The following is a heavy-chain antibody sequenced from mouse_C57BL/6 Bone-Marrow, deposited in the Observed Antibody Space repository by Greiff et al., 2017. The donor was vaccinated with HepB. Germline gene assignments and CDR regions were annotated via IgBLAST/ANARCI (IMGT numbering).Heavy chain of an antibody. J-gene: IGHJ4*01. Sequence: EVQGVESGGGLVKPGGSLKLSCAASGFTFSSYAMSWVRQTPEKRLEWVATISDGGSYTYYPDNVKGRFTISRDNAKNNLYLQMSHLKSEDTAMYYCARDQGDWDYYAMDYWGQGTSVTVSS. CDR3: ARDQGDWDYYAMDY. D-gene: IGHD4-1*01. CDR1: GFTFSSYA. CDR2: ISDGGSYT. V-gene: IGHV5-4*01.